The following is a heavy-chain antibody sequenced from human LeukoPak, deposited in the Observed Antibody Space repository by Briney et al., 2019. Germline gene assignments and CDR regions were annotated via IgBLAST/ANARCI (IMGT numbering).Heavy chain of an antibody. J-gene: IGHJ4*02. CDR3: ARDSGLIAARRRFDF. D-gene: IGHD6-6*01. CDR1: GYTFTGYY. Sequence: GASVKVSCKASGYTFTGYYMHWVRQAPGQGLEWMGWINPNSGDTNYAQKLQGRVTMTTDTSTSTAYMELRSLRSDDTAVYYCARDSGLIAARRRFDFWGQGTLVIVSS. CDR2: INPNSGDT. V-gene: IGHV1-2*02.